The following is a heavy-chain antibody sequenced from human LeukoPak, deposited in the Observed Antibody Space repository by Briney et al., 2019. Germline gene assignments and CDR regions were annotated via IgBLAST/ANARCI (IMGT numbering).Heavy chain of an antibody. J-gene: IGHJ1*01. CDR1: GGSISSYY. CDR3: ARGYCSSTICFQYFHH. Sequence: PSEALSLTCTVSGGSISSYYRSWIRQPPGKGLEWIGYIYYSGSTNYNPSLKSRVAISVDTSKNQFSLKLNSVTAADTAVYYCARGYCSSTICFQYFHHWGQGTLVTVSS. D-gene: IGHD2-2*01. V-gene: IGHV4-59*01. CDR2: IYYSGST.